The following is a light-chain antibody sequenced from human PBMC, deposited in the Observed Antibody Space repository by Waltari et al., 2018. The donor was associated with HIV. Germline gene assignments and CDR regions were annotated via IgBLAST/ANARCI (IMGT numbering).Light chain of an antibody. Sequence: QAVLAQPPSVSGPPGQRVTISFSGSFPDSGSFPVSRYQQLPVTPPKLLLYGNQRLSGVPDRFSGSQSGTSASLAISGLQSEDEADFYCAAWDDTLKSLLFGGGTKLTVL. V-gene: IGLV1-44*01. CDR2: GN. J-gene: IGLJ2*01. CDR1: FPDSGSFP. CDR3: AAWDDTLKSLL.